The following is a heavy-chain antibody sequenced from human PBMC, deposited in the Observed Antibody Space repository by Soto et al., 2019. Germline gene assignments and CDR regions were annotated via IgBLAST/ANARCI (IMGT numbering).Heavy chain of an antibody. CDR3: VRVADSSGWEDAFDI. CDR2: ISSSSSYI. Sequence: EVQLVESGGGLVKPGGSLRLSCAASGFTFSSYSMNWVRQAPGKGLEWVSSISSSSSYIYYADSVKGRFTISRDNAKNSLYLQMNSLRAEDTAVYYCVRVADSSGWEDAFDIWGQGTMVTVSS. V-gene: IGHV3-21*01. D-gene: IGHD6-19*01. CDR1: GFTFSSYS. J-gene: IGHJ3*02.